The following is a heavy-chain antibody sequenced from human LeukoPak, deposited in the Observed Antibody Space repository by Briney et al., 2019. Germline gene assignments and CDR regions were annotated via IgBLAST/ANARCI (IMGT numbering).Heavy chain of an antibody. CDR1: GGSIGDYY. Sequence: SETLSLTCTVSGGSIGDYYWGWIRQPPGKGLEWMGCIHFSGSTNYNPSLKSRLTISVDTSKNQFSLKLISVTAADTAVYYCARPGSASGWYYYDFWGPGALVTVSS. J-gene: IGHJ4*02. CDR2: IHFSGST. CDR3: ARPGSASGWYYYDF. D-gene: IGHD3-10*01. V-gene: IGHV4-59*08.